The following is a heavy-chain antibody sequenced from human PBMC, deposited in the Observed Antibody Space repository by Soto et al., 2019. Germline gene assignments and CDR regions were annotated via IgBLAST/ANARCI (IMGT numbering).Heavy chain of an antibody. Sequence: GGSLRLSCAASGLSFSDYDMSWIRQAPGKGLEWLGYISASGTTISIADSVKGRFTISRDNAKNSLYLHMNSLRVDDAAVYYCARPAWRGSPANLDYWGRGTRVTVSS. CDR1: GLSFSDYD. J-gene: IGHJ4*02. V-gene: IGHV3-11*01. D-gene: IGHD3-16*01. CDR2: ISASGTTI. CDR3: ARPAWRGSPANLDY.